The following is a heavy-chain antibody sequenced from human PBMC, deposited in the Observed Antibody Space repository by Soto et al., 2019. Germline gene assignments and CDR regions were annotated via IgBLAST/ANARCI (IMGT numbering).Heavy chain of an antibody. CDR2: FDPEDGET. Sequence: ASVKVSCKVSGYTLTELSMHWVRQAPGKGLEWMGGFDPEDGETIYAQKFQGRVTMTEDTSTDTAYMELSSLRSEDTAVYYCATPYSTAAGTGYYYYGMDVWGQGTTVTGSS. J-gene: IGHJ6*02. V-gene: IGHV1-24*01. CDR1: GYTLTELS. D-gene: IGHD6-13*01. CDR3: ATPYSTAAGTGYYYYGMDV.